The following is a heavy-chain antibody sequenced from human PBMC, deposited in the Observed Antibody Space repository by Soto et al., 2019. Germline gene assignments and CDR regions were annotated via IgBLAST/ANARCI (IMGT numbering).Heavy chain of an antibody. CDR3: ARSGRYFDWLSPYYYYGMDV. CDR1: GCTFSSYA. D-gene: IGHD3-9*01. CDR2: IIPIFGTA. V-gene: IGHV1-69*13. J-gene: IGHJ6*02. Sequence: GASVKVSCKASGCTFSSYAISWVRQAPGQGLEWMGGIIPIFGTANYAQKFQGRVTITADESTSTAYMELSSLRSEDTAVYYCARSGRYFDWLSPYYYYGMDVWGQGTTVTVSS.